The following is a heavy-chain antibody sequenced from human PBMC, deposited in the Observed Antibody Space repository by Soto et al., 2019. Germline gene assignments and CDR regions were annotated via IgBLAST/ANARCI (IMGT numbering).Heavy chain of an antibody. CDR2: ISGNGGGT. Sequence: GGSLRLSCAASGFTFNTYTMSWVRQATEKGLEWVSAISGNGGGTYYAESVKGRFTISRDNSKDTLYLQMNSLRAEDTAVYYCAKEMVQVRAGYYMDVWGKGTTVTVSS. CDR1: GFTFNTYT. D-gene: IGHD2-8*01. CDR3: AKEMVQVRAGYYMDV. V-gene: IGHV3-23*01. J-gene: IGHJ6*03.